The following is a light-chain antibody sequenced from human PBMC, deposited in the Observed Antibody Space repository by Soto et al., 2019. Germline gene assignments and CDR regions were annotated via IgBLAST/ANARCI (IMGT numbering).Light chain of an antibody. V-gene: IGKV3-11*01. CDR2: DAS. CDR1: QSVSSY. CDR3: QQRSNWPSVFT. J-gene: IGKJ3*01. Sequence: EIVLTQSPATLSLSPGERATLSCRASQSVSSYLAWYQQKPGQAPRLLIYDASNRATGIPARFSGSGSGTAFTLTISSLEPDDFAVYYCQQRSNWPSVFTFGPGTKVDI.